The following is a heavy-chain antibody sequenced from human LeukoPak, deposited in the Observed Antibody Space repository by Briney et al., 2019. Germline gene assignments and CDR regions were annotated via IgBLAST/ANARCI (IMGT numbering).Heavy chain of an antibody. J-gene: IGHJ3*02. D-gene: IGHD5-18*01. CDR2: IYYSGST. CDR1: GGSISSSSYY. V-gene: IGHV4-39*01. Sequence: PSETLSLTCTVSGGSISSSSYYWGWIRQPPGKGLEWIGSIYYSGSTYYNPSLKSRVTISVDTSKNQFSLKLSSVTAADTAVYYCARRTDTAMVIRDAFDIWGQGTMVTVSS. CDR3: ARRTDTAMVIRDAFDI.